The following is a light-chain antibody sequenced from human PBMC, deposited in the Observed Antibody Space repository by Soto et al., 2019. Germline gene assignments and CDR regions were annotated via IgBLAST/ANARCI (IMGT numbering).Light chain of an antibody. J-gene: IGKJ1*01. CDR3: LQDINYPWT. CDR1: QSFGGW. V-gene: IGKV1-5*01. CDR2: GAS. Sequence: DIQMTQSPSALSASVGDRVTITCRASQSFGGWLGWYQQKPGKPPKVLIYGASNLQSGVPPRFSGSGSGTDFTLAISSLQPEDSATYYCLQDINYPWTFGQGTKVDIK.